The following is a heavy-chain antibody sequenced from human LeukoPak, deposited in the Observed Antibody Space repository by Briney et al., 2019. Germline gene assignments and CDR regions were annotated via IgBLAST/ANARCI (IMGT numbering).Heavy chain of an antibody. V-gene: IGHV4-34*01. CDR1: GGSFSGYY. J-gene: IGHJ4*02. D-gene: IGHD3-22*01. Sequence: PSETLSLTRAVYGGSFSGYYWSWLRQPPGKGLEWIGEINHSGSTNYNPSLKSRVTISVDTSKKQFSLKLSSVTAADTAVYYCVTYYFDSSGPKKNYWGQGTLVTVSS. CDR3: VTYYFDSSGPKKNY. CDR2: INHSGST.